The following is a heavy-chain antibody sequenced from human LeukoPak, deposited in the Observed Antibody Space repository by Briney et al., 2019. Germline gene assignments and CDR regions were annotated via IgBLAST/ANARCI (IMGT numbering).Heavy chain of an antibody. Sequence: PGGSLRLSCAAPGFTFSSYGMHWVRQAPGKGLEWVAVIWYDGSNKYYADSVKGRFTISRDNSKNTLYLQMNSLRAEDTAVYYCAREPDRDYYGSGSHPDYWGQGTLVTVSS. D-gene: IGHD3-10*01. V-gene: IGHV3-33*01. J-gene: IGHJ4*02. CDR3: AREPDRDYYGSGSHPDY. CDR2: IWYDGSNK. CDR1: GFTFSSYG.